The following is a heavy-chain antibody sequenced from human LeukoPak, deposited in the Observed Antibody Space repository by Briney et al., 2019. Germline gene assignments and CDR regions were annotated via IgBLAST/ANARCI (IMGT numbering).Heavy chain of an antibody. J-gene: IGHJ6*02. CDR1: GYTFTSYD. D-gene: IGHD2-2*01. Sequence: GASVKVSCKASGYTFTSYDINGVRQATGQGREGRGWMNPNSGNTGYAQKFQGRVTMTRNTSISTAYMELSSLRSEDTAVYYCARAVKTVVPAAMLVLGPRRVYYGMDVWGQGTTVTVSS. V-gene: IGHV1-8*01. CDR3: ARAVKTVVPAAMLVLGPRRVYYGMDV. CDR2: MNPNSGNT.